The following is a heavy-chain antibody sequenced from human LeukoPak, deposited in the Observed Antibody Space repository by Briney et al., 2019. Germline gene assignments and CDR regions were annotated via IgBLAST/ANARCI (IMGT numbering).Heavy chain of an antibody. Sequence: GGSLRLSCAASGFTFSSSEMNWVRQTPGKGLEWVSYISSSGSAIYYADSVRGRFIISRDNAKNSLYLQMNSLRAEDTAVYYCARDLGASRGVFFDYWGQGAPVTVSS. CDR1: GFTFSSSE. J-gene: IGHJ4*02. D-gene: IGHD1-26*01. CDR3: ARDLGASRGVFFDY. V-gene: IGHV3-48*03. CDR2: ISSSGSAI.